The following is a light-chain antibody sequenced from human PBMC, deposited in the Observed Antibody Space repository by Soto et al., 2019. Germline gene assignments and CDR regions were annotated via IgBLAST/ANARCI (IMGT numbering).Light chain of an antibody. CDR1: QGIXSSY. CDR2: DAS. J-gene: IGKJ5*01. Sequence: TGLNKSPGTLSLSPGERATLPCRASQGIXSSYLAGHQQKPGKAPRLPIYDASNRATGIPASFSGSGSGTDFTLTISSLEPEDMAVYYCQQRSNRITFGQGTRLEIK. CDR3: QQRSNRIT. V-gene: IGKV3D-11*01.